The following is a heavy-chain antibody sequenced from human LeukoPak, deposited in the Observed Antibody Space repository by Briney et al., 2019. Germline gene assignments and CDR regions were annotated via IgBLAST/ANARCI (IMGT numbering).Heavy chain of an antibody. CDR3: AKDQENSSGWYTDY. D-gene: IGHD6-19*01. CDR2: ISYDASNK. V-gene: IGHV3-30*18. CDR1: GFPFSTYG. Sequence: GGSLRLSCAASGFPFSTYGMHWVRQAPGKGLEWVAVISYDASNKYYPDSVKGRFTISRDNSKNTLYLQMNSLRAEDTAVYYCAKDQENSSGWYTDYWGQGTLVTVSS. J-gene: IGHJ4*02.